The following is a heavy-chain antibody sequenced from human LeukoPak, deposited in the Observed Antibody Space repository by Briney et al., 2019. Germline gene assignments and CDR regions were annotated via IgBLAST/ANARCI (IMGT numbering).Heavy chain of an antibody. D-gene: IGHD4-23*01. CDR1: GGSFSGYY. J-gene: IGHJ4*02. CDR2: INHSGCT. CDR3: ALRRGNGFDY. Sequence: PSETLSLTCAVYGGSFSGYYWSWIRQPPGKGLEWIGEINHSGCTNYNPSLKSRVTISVDTSKNQFSLKLSSVTAADTAVYYCALRRGNGFDYWGQGTLVTVSS. V-gene: IGHV4-34*01.